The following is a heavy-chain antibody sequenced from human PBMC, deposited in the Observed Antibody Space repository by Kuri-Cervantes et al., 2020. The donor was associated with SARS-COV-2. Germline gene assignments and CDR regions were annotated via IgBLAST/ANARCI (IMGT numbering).Heavy chain of an antibody. J-gene: IGHJ4*02. CDR1: GFTFSSYS. Sequence: GGSLRLSCAASGFTFSSYSMNWVRQAPGKGLEWVGFIRSKAYGGTTEYAASVKGRFTISRDDSKSIAYLQMNSLKTEDTAVYYCTRDSYYDFWSGYLHWGQGTLVTVSS. V-gene: IGHV3-49*04. D-gene: IGHD3-3*01. CDR2: IRSKAYGGTT. CDR3: TRDSYYDFWSGYLH.